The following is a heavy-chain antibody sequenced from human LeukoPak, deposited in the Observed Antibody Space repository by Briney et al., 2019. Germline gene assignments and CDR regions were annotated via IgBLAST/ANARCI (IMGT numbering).Heavy chain of an antibody. Sequence: SETLSLTCAVYGGSFSGYYWSWIRQPPGKGLEWIGEINHSESTNYNPSLKSRVTISVDTSKNQFSLKLSSVTAADTAVYYCARGLGYCSSTSCKRYYYYMDVWGKGTTVTVSS. CDR3: ARGLGYCSSTSCKRYYYYMDV. D-gene: IGHD2-2*01. J-gene: IGHJ6*03. V-gene: IGHV4-34*01. CDR1: GGSFSGYY. CDR2: INHSEST.